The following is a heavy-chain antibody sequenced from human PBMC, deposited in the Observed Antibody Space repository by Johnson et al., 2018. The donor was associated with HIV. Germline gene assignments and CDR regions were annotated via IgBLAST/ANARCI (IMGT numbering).Heavy chain of an antibody. J-gene: IGHJ3*02. V-gene: IGHV3-23*01. D-gene: IGHD3-22*01. CDR3: AKDARPGGCSDSSGYPIHDAFDI. CDR1: GFTFSDYG. CDR2: ISGSGGST. Sequence: VLLLESGGGVVQPGRSLRLSCAASGFTFSDYGLHWVRQAPGEGLEWVAAISGSGGSTYYADSVKGRFTISRDNSKNKLYLQMNSLRAEDTAVYYCAKDARPGGCSDSSGYPIHDAFDIWGQGTMVTVSS.